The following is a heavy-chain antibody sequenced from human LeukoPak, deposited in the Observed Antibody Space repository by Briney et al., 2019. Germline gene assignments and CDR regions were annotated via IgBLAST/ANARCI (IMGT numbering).Heavy chain of an antibody. CDR3: ARGYSGYDRRGKNYYYYYMDV. J-gene: IGHJ6*03. Sequence: SETLSLTCAVYGGSFSGYYWSWIRQSPGKGLEWIGEINHSGSTNYNPSLKSRVTISVDTSKNQSSLKLSSVTAADTAVYYCARGYSGYDRRGKNYYYYYMDVWGKGTTVTVSS. CDR2: INHSGST. CDR1: GGSFSGYY. D-gene: IGHD5-12*01. V-gene: IGHV4-34*01.